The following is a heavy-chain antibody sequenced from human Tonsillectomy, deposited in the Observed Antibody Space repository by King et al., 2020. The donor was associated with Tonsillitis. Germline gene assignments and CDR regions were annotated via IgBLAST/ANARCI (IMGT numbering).Heavy chain of an antibody. V-gene: IGHV4-34*01. CDR3: ARSGEGAVFS. CDR1: GGSFSGYY. D-gene: IGHD3-10*01. Sequence: VQLQQWGAGLLKPSESLSLTCAVYGGSFSGYYWSWIRQPPGKGLEWIGEINHSGSTNYNPSLKSRVTISVDTYKNQFSLKLSSVTAADTAVYYCARSGEGAVFSWGQGTLVTVSS. CDR2: INHSGST. J-gene: IGHJ5*02.